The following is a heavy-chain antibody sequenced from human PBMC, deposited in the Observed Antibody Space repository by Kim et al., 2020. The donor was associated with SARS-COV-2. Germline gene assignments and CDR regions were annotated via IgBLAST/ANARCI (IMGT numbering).Heavy chain of an antibody. Sequence: ASVKVSCKASGYTFTSYGISWVRQAPGQGLEWMGWISAYNGNTNYAQKLQGRVTMTTDTSTSTAYMELRSLRSDDTAVYYCARDVDPDYYGDYVGRYYYGMDVWGQGTTVTVSS. CDR1: GYTFTSYG. J-gene: IGHJ6*02. D-gene: IGHD4-17*01. CDR2: ISAYNGNT. V-gene: IGHV1-18*01. CDR3: ARDVDPDYYGDYVGRYYYGMDV.